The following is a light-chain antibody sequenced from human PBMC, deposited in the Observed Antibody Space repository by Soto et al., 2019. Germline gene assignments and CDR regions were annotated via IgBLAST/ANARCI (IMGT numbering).Light chain of an antibody. Sequence: EIVLTQSPGTLSVSQGERATLSCRASQSISSNYLAWYQQKPGQAPRLLIYGASSRATGIPDRFSGSGSGTDFTLTISRLEHEDSAIYYCQQYGSWTFGQGTKVEIK. J-gene: IGKJ1*01. V-gene: IGKV3-20*01. CDR3: QQYGSWT. CDR2: GAS. CDR1: QSISSNY.